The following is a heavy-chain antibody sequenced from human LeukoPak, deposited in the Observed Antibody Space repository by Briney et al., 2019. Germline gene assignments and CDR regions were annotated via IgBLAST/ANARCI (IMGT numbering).Heavy chain of an antibody. Sequence: SVKVSCKASGGTFSSYAISWVRQAPGQGLEWMGGIIPIFGTANYAQKFQGRVTVTTDESTSTAYMELSSLRSEDTAVYYCARRGFPHTDTIFGVGRYAFDIWGQGTMVTVSS. D-gene: IGHD3-3*01. CDR1: GGTFSSYA. J-gene: IGHJ3*02. CDR3: ARRGFPHTDTIFGVGRYAFDI. V-gene: IGHV1-69*05. CDR2: IIPIFGTA.